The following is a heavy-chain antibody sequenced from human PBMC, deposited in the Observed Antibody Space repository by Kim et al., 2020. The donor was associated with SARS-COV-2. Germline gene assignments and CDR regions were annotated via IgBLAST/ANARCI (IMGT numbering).Heavy chain of an antibody. Sequence: ASVKVSCKASGYTFTSYYMHWVRQAPGQGLEWMGIINPSGGSTSYAQKFQGRVTMTRDTSTSTVYMELSSLRSEDTAVYYCARDQYPHYDSSGYYLKDGDYWGQGTLVTVSS. V-gene: IGHV1-46*01. CDR1: GYTFTSYY. CDR2: INPSGGST. J-gene: IGHJ4*02. CDR3: ARDQYPHYDSSGYYLKDGDY. D-gene: IGHD3-22*01.